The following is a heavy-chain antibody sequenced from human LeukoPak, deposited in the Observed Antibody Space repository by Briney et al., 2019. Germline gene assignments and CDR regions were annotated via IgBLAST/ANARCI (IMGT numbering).Heavy chain of an antibody. Sequence: GGSLRLSCAASGFIFSTYWVNWVRQAPGKGLEWVAKMKQDGSEKYYVDSVKGRFTISRDNANNSIYLQMNSLRADDTAVYYCAILRDYWGQGTLVTVSS. CDR1: GFIFSTYW. V-gene: IGHV3-7*05. CDR3: AILRDY. D-gene: IGHD3-10*01. J-gene: IGHJ4*02. CDR2: MKQDGSEK.